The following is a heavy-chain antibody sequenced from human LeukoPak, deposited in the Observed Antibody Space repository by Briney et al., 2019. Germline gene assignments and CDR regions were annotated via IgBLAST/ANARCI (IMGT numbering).Heavy chain of an antibody. V-gene: IGHV1-18*01. CDR1: GYTFTSYG. J-gene: IGHJ2*01. D-gene: IGHD2-2*02. CDR2: INAYNGNT. CDR3: ARALYCSSTSCYTVHWYFDL. Sequence: GASVKVSCKASGYTFTSYGISWVRQAPGQGLEWMGWINAYNGNTNYAQKLQGRVTMTTDTSTSTAYMELRSLRSDDTAVYYCARALYCSSTSCYTVHWYFDLWGRGTLVTVSS.